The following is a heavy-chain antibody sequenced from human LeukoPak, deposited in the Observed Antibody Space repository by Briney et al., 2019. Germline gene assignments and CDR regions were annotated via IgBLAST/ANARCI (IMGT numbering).Heavy chain of an antibody. CDR3: GRLPRSISSRHHLPFTAYYYSFDV. CDR1: GFTLSDYY. Sequence: GGSLRLSCAVSGFTLSDYYMSWTRNAPRQGLEWRSYITYTSASTFYADSVRGRFSISSDTAKNSVDLQMTSLRAEDTAVYYCGRLPRSISSRHHLPFTAYYYSFDVWGKGTTVTVSS. J-gene: IGHJ6*03. D-gene: IGHD6-6*01. CDR2: ITYTSAST. V-gene: IGHV3-11*03.